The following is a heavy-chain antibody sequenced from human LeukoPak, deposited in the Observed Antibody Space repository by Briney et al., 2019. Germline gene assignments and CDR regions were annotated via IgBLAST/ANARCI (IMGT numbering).Heavy chain of an antibody. V-gene: IGHV4-4*07. Sequence: PSETLSLTCTVSGGSISSYYWSWIRQPAGKGLEWIGRIYTSGSTNYNPSLKSRVTISVDTSKNQFSLKLSSVTAADTAVYYCARNPRPEPYSSGWNVSPLSDPCWFDPWGQGTLVTVSS. J-gene: IGHJ5*02. CDR2: IYTSGST. D-gene: IGHD6-19*01. CDR3: ARNPRPEPYSSGWNVSPLSDPCWFDP. CDR1: GGSISSYY.